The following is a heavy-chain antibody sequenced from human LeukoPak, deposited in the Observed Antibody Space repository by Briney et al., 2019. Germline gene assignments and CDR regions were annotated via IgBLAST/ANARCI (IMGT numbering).Heavy chain of an antibody. Sequence: SETLSLTCTVSGGSISSYYWSWIRQPPGKGLEWIGYIYYSGSTNYNPSPKSRVTISVDTSKNQFSLKLSSVTAADTAVYYCAKDQTRNYYGSGSYDYWGQGTLVTVSS. CDR3: AKDQTRNYYGSGSYDY. V-gene: IGHV4-59*01. D-gene: IGHD3-10*01. J-gene: IGHJ4*02. CDR1: GGSISSYY. CDR2: IYYSGST.